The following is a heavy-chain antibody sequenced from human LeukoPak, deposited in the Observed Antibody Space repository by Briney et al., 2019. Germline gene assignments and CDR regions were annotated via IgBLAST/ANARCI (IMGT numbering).Heavy chain of an antibody. V-gene: IGHV3-48*01. CDR3: ARGNDYVWGNYPQNHAFDI. CDR2: IRSTSSII. D-gene: IGHD3-16*02. J-gene: IGHJ3*02. Sequence: PGGSLRLSCAASGFTFSDYSMNWVRQAPGKGLEWVSYIRSTSSIIYYADSVKGRFTISRDNAKKSLYLQMNSLRAEDTAVYYCARGNDYVWGNYPQNHAFDIWGQGTMVTVSS. CDR1: GFTFSDYS.